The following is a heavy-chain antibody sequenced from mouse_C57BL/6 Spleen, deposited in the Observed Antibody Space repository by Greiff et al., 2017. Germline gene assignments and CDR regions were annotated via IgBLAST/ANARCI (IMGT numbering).Heavy chain of an antibody. CDR3: ARCDDYYAMDD. Sequence: VQLQQSGPELVKPGASVKISCKASGYAFSSSWMNWVKQRPGQGLEWIGRIYPGDGDTNYNGKFKGKATLTADKSSSTAYMQLSSLTSEDSAVYFCARCDDYYAMDDWGQGTSVTVSS. D-gene: IGHD2-3*01. J-gene: IGHJ4*01. V-gene: IGHV1-82*01. CDR2: IYPGDGDT. CDR1: GYAFSSSW.